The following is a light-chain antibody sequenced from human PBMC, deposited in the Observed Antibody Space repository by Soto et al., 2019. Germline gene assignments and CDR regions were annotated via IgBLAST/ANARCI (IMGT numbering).Light chain of an antibody. J-gene: IGKJ2*01. Sequence: EIVLTQSPGTLSLSPGERATLSCRASQSVSSSYLAWYQQKPGQAPRLLIHGASSRATGIPDRFSGSGSGTDFTLPISRLEPEDFAVYSCQHYGSSLMYTFGQGTKLEIK. CDR2: GAS. V-gene: IGKV3-20*01. CDR1: QSVSSSY. CDR3: QHYGSSLMYT.